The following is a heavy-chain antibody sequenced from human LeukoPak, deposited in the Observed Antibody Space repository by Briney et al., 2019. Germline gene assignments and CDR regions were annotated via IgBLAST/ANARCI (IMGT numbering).Heavy chain of an antibody. CDR2: INAGNGNT. D-gene: IGHD6-13*01. Sequence: GASVKVSCKASGYTFTSYAIHWVRQAPGQRLEWMGWINAGNGNTQYSQKFQGRVTITRDTSASTAYMELSSLRSEDTAVYYCARGVLREQQQGLDYWGQGTLVTVSS. V-gene: IGHV1-3*01. CDR3: ARGVLREQQQGLDY. CDR1: GYTFTSYA. J-gene: IGHJ4*02.